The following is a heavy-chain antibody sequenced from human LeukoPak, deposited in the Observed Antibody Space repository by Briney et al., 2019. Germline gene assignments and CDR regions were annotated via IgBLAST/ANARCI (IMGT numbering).Heavy chain of an antibody. CDR3: ARDSVQKYSPAAGTIDY. Sequence: GGSLRLSCAASGFTFSSYSMHWVRQAPGKGLEWVSSISSSSSYIYYADSLKGRFTISRDNSKNTLYLQMNSLRAEDTAVYYCARDSVQKYSPAAGTIDYWGQGTLVTVSS. CDR2: ISSSSSYI. CDR1: GFTFSSYS. D-gene: IGHD6-13*01. V-gene: IGHV3-21*01. J-gene: IGHJ4*02.